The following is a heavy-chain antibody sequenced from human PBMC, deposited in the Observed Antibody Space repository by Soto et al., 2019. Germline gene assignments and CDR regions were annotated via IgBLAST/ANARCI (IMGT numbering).Heavy chain of an antibody. CDR1: GFTFSSYG. Sequence: QVQLVESGGGVVQPGRSLRLSCAASGFTFSSYGMHWVRQAPGKGLEWVAVIWYDGSNKYYADSMKGRFTISRDNSKNTLYLQMNSLRAEDTAVYYCARVREGVAAAGRYFDYWGQGTLVTVSS. V-gene: IGHV3-33*01. CDR2: IWYDGSNK. D-gene: IGHD6-13*01. CDR3: ARVREGVAAAGRYFDY. J-gene: IGHJ4*02.